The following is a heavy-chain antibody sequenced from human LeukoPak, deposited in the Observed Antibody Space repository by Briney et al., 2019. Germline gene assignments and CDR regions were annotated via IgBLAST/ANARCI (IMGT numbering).Heavy chain of an antibody. J-gene: IGHJ6*03. CDR3: AGPVDTGMLRGGYYYYMDV. CDR1: GYTFTGYY. V-gene: IGHV1-2*02. Sequence: GASVKVSCKASGYTFTGYYIHWVRQAPGQGLEWMGWFNPNSGGTNYAQKFQGRVTMTRDTSINTAYIELSRLRSDDTAVYYCAGPVDTGMLRGGYYYYMDVWGKGTTDTVSS. CDR2: FNPNSGGT. D-gene: IGHD5-18*01.